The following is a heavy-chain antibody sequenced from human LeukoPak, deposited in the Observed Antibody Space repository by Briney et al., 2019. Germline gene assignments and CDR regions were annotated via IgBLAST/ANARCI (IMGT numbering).Heavy chain of an antibody. V-gene: IGHV3-33*06. J-gene: IGHJ6*03. CDR3: AKDRSGDSYYMDV. Sequence: GGSLRLSCAASGFTFSSYGMHWVRQAPGKGLEWVAVIWYDGSNKHYADCVKGRFTISRDNSKNTLYLQMNSLRAEDTAVYYCAKDRSGDSYYMDVWGKGTTVTVSS. CDR1: GFTFSSYG. CDR2: IWYDGSNK. D-gene: IGHD3-10*01.